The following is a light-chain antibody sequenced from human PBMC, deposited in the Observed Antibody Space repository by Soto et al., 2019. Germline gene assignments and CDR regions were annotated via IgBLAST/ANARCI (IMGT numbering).Light chain of an antibody. J-gene: IGLJ3*02. CDR2: STY. CDR3: ALYMPSGISV. Sequence: QTVVTQEPPFSVSPGETVTLTCGLTSGSVSMSNYPSWFQQTPGQPPRTLIHSTYTRPSGVPDRFSGSILGNKAALTITGAQADDESDYYSALYMPSGISVFGGGTKLTVL. V-gene: IGLV8-61*01. CDR1: SGSVSMSNY.